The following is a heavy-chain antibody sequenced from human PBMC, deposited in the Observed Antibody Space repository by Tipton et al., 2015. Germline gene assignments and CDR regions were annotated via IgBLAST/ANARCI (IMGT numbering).Heavy chain of an antibody. CDR2: INHSGST. J-gene: IGHJ4*01. CDR1: GESFSAFY. V-gene: IGHV4-34*10. D-gene: IGHD2-2*01. CDR3: ARGNANSSTWHFNY. Sequence: GLEKPSETLSLNCGVYGESFSAFYWNWISQPPGGGLEWIGEINHSGSTTHNPSLKSRVTMSVDTTKNHISLKLISATAADTAIYYCARGNANSSTWHFNYWRHGRMVTVS.